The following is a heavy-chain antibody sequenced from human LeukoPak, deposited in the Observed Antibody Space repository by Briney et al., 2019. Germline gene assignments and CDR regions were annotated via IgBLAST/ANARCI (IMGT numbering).Heavy chain of an antibody. CDR1: GFTFSSYS. D-gene: IGHD5-24*01. V-gene: IGHV3-21*01. CDR3: AREGNRDGYNEDY. J-gene: IGHJ4*02. CDR2: ISSSSSYI. Sequence: PGGSLRLSCAASGFTFSSYSMNWVRQAPGKGLEWVSSISSSSSYIYYADSVKGRFTISRDNAKNSLYLQMNSLRAEDTAVYYCAREGNRDGYNEDYWGQGTLVTVSS.